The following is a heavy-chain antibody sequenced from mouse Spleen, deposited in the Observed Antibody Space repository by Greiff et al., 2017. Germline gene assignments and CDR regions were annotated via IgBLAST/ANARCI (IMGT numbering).Heavy chain of an antibody. J-gene: IGHJ2*01. D-gene: IGHD2-1*01. CDR1: GFTFSSYA. Sequence: EVKLVESGGGLVKPGGSLKLSCAASGFTFSSYAMSWVRQTPEKRLEWVATISSGGSYTYYPDSVKGRFTISRDNAKNTLYLQMSSLRSEDTAMYYCARHRNYDACFDYWGQGTTLTVSS. CDR3: ARHRNYDACFDY. CDR2: ISSGGSYT. V-gene: IGHV5-9-3*01.